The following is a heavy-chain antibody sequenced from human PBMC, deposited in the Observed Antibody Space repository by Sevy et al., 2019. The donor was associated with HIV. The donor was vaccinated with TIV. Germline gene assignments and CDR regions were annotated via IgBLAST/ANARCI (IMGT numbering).Heavy chain of an antibody. Sequence: GGSLRLSCAASGLTVSSNYMSWVRQAPGKGLEWVSVIYAGGSTDYADSVKGRFTISRENSKKTLYLQMNSLRGEDTAVYYCGGGISSGSRGGAFDIWGQGTMVTVSS. J-gene: IGHJ3*02. V-gene: IGHV3-53*01. D-gene: IGHD2-15*01. CDR1: GLTVSSNY. CDR3: GGGISSGSRGGAFDI. CDR2: IYAGGST.